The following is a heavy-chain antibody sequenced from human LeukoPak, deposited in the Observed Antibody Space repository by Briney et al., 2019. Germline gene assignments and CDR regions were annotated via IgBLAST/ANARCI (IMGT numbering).Heavy chain of an antibody. D-gene: IGHD6-13*01. CDR2: IKQDGSEK. J-gene: IGHJ6*02. CDR1: GFTFSSYW. Sequence: GGSLRLSCAASGFTFSSYWMSWVRQAPGKGLEWVANIKQDGSEKNYVDTVKGRFTISRDNAKNSLYVQMNSLRAEDTAVYYCARNQLVAVYYYYYGMDVWGQGTTVTVSS. CDR3: ARNQLVAVYYYYYGMDV. V-gene: IGHV3-7*01.